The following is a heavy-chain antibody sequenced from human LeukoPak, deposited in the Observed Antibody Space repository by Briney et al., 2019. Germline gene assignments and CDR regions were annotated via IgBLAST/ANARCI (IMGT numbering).Heavy chain of an antibody. CDR3: ARAGERDAFDI. V-gene: IGHV3-53*01. J-gene: IGHJ3*02. D-gene: IGHD3-16*01. CDR2: IYSGGST. Sequence: GGSLRLSCAASGLTVSSKYMSWVRQAPGKGLEWVPVIYSGGSTYYADAVKGRFTISRDNYKNTLYLQMNSMRAEDTAVYYCARAGERDAFDIWGQGTMVTVSS. CDR1: GLTVSSKY.